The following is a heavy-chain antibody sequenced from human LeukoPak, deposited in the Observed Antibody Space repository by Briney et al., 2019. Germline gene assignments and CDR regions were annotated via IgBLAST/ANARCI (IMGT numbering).Heavy chain of an antibody. CDR1: GFTFSDYY. V-gene: IGHV3-11*04. CDR3: ARARRMLYEYTYFDY. J-gene: IGHJ4*02. D-gene: IGHD2-8*01. Sequence: GGSLRLSCAASGFTFSDYYMSWIRQAPGKGLEWVSYISSSGSTIYYADSVKGRFTISMDNAKNSLYLQMNSLRAEDTAVYYCARARRMLYEYTYFDYWGQGTLVTVSS. CDR2: ISSSGSTI.